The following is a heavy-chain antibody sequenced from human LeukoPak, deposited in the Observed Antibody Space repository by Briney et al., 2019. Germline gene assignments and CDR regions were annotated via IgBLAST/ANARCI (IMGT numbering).Heavy chain of an antibody. CDR1: RFTFSSYA. CDR2: IFGSGGST. CDR3: AKTTTGYSSGRFPGWPVDY. V-gene: IGHV3-23*01. D-gene: IGHD6-19*01. J-gene: IGHJ4*02. Sequence: GGSLRLSCAASRFTFSSYAMYWVRQAPGKGLEWVSGIFGSGGSTHYADSVKGRFTISRDNSNNTVYLQMNSLRAEDTAVYYCAKTTTGYSSGRFPGWPVDYWGQGTLVTVSS.